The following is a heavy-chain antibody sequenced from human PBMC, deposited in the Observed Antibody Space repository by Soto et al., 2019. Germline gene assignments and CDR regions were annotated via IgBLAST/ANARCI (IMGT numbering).Heavy chain of an antibody. CDR1: GFIFTNYG. V-gene: IGHV1-18*01. CDR3: AKGRSIAVPEGS. CDR2: VSAANGYT. D-gene: IGHD6-19*01. J-gene: IGHJ5*02. Sequence: GPEMKKPGASVKVSFKDSGFIFTNYGFNWVRQAPGQGLEWVGWVSAANGYTRSAQKFQDRLIMITDSSTNTAYMELRGLGPDDTALYYCAKGRSIAVPEGSWGQGTLVTVYS.